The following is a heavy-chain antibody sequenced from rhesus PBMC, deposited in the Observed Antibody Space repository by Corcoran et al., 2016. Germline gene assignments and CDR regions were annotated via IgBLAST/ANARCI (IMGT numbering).Heavy chain of an antibody. CDR2: ISSVSSYI. CDR3: TRARGHWYFDL. V-gene: IGHV3S16*01. J-gene: IGHJ2*01. D-gene: IGHD3-9*01. Sequence: EVHLVESGGGLVQPGGSLRLSCAASGFTFSSSGMSWVRQAPGKGLEWVSSISSVSSYIYYADSVKGRFTISRDNAKNSLSLQMNSLRAEDTAVYYCTRARGHWYFDLWGPGTPITISS. CDR1: GFTFSSSG.